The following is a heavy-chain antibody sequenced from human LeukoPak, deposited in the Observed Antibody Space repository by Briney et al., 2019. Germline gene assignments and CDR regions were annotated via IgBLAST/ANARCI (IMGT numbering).Heavy chain of an antibody. J-gene: IGHJ3*02. CDR1: GGTFSSYA. V-gene: IGHV1-69*04. Sequence: SVKVSCKASGGTFSSYAIGWVRQAPGQGLEWMGRIIPILGIANYAQKFQGRVTITADKSTSTAYMELSSLRSEDTAVYYCARVGSLEQQTHAFDIWGQGAMVTVSS. D-gene: IGHD3-16*02. CDR3: ARVGSLEQQTHAFDI. CDR2: IIPILGIA.